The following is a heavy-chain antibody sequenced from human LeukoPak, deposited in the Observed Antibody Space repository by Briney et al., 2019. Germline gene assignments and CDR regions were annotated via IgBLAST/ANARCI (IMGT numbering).Heavy chain of an antibody. D-gene: IGHD4-17*01. CDR3: ARDGSRGGDNDN. CDR2: IKQDESEK. Sequence: GGSLRLSCAASGFTFSRYWMNWVRQAPGKGLEWVAKIKQDESEKYYVDSVKGRFTISRDNAKNSLYLQMNGLRAEDTAVYYCARDGSRGGDNDNWGQGTLVTVSS. V-gene: IGHV3-7*03. J-gene: IGHJ4*02. CDR1: GFTFSRYW.